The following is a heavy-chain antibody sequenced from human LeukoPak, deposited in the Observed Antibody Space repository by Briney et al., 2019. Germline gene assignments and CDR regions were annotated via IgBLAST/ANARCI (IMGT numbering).Heavy chain of an antibody. V-gene: IGHV1-69*05. Sequence: SVKVSCKASGGTFSSYAISWVRQAPGQGLEWMGGIIPIFGTANYAQNFQGRVTLTRDTSTSTVYMELSSLRSEDTAIYYCARNRDGYNDAYDLWGQGTVVTVPS. CDR2: IIPIFGTA. CDR1: GGTFSSYA. J-gene: IGHJ3*01. CDR3: ARNRDGYNDAYDL. D-gene: IGHD5-24*01.